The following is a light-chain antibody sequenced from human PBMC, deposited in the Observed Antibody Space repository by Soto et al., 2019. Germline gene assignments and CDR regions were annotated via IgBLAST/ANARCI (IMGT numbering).Light chain of an antibody. V-gene: IGKV3-11*01. CDR2: DAS. CDR1: QSVGSY. J-gene: IGKJ4*01. Sequence: EIVFIQAPATLSLSPGERATLSWRASQSVGSYLAWYQHTPGQAPRLLISDASNRATGIPGRFSGSGSETDFTLTISSLEPEDSAVYYCQQRSNWPSLTFGGGTKVDIK. CDR3: QQRSNWPSLT.